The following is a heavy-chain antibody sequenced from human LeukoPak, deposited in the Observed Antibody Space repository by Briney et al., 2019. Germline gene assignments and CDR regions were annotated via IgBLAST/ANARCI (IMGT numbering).Heavy chain of an antibody. D-gene: IGHD3-3*01. J-gene: IGHJ4*02. Sequence: TGGSLRLSCAASGFTVSSNYMSWVRQAPGKGLEWVSVIYSGGSTYYADSAKGRFTISRDNSKNTLYLQMNSLRAEDTAVYYCASILEWLSMDYWGQGTLVTVSS. CDR2: IYSGGST. V-gene: IGHV3-66*02. CDR3: ASILEWLSMDY. CDR1: GFTVSSNY.